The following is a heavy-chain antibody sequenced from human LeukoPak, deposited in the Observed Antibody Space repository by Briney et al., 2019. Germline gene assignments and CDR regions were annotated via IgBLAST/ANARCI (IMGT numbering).Heavy chain of an antibody. V-gene: IGHV1-8*01. CDR1: GYTFTSYD. Sequence: ASVKVSCKASGYTFTSYDINWVRQATGQGLEWMGWMNPNSGNTGYAQKFQGRVTMTRNTSIGTAYMELSSLRSEDTAVYYCARGRDYYGSGSRWVDYWGQGTLVTVSS. D-gene: IGHD3-10*01. CDR3: ARGRDYYGSGSRWVDY. J-gene: IGHJ4*02. CDR2: MNPNSGNT.